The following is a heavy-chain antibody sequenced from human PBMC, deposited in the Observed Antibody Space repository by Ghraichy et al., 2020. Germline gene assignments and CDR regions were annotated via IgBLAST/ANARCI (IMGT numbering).Heavy chain of an antibody. Sequence: GGSLRLSCAASGFTFSSYAMHWVRQAPGKGLEYVSAISSNGGSTYYANSVKGRFTISRDNSKNTLYLQMGSLRAEDMAVYYCARVAGSSSTEYYFDYWGQGTLVTVSS. CDR3: ARVAGSSSTEYYFDY. CDR2: ISSNGGST. CDR1: GFTFSSYA. D-gene: IGHD6-13*01. V-gene: IGHV3-64*01. J-gene: IGHJ4*02.